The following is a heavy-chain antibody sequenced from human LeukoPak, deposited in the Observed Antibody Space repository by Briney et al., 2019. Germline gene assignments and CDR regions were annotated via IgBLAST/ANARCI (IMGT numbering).Heavy chain of an antibody. D-gene: IGHD4-11*01. CDR2: IYYSGST. V-gene: IGHV4-39*07. Sequence: PSETLSLTCTVSGGSISSSSYYWGWIRQPPGKGLEWIGSIYYSGSTYYNPSLKSRVTISVDTSKNQFSLKLSSVTAADTAVYYCARKRTLDYSRFDPWGQGTLVTVSS. CDR3: ARKRTLDYSRFDP. J-gene: IGHJ5*02. CDR1: GGSISSSSYY.